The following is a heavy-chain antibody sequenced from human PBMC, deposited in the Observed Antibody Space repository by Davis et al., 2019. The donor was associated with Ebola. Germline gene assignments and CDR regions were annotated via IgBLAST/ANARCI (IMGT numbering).Heavy chain of an antibody. CDR3: AKGRTIPLALDF. CDR1: GFTFSSYW. D-gene: IGHD2-2*02. Sequence: GESLKISCAASGFTFSSYWMSWVRQAPGKGLEWVANIKQDGSEKYYVDSVKGRFTISRDNAKNSLYLQMNSLRGEDTAFYYCAKGRTIPLALDFWGRGTLVTVSS. J-gene: IGHJ4*02. CDR2: IKQDGSEK. V-gene: IGHV3-7*03.